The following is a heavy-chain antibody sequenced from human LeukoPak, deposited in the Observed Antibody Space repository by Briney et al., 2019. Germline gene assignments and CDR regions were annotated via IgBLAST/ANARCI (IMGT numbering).Heavy chain of an antibody. V-gene: IGHV6-1*01. CDR1: GDSVSSNSAA. D-gene: IGHD6-13*01. CDR2: TYYRSKWYN. J-gene: IGHJ6*02. CDR3: ARDLPTGIAVPESGMDV. Sequence: SQTLSLTCAISGDSVSSNSAAWNWIRQSPSRGLEWPGRTYYRSKWYNDYAVSVKSRITINPDTSKNQFSLQLNSVTPEDTAVYYCARDLPTGIAVPESGMDVWGQGTTVTVSS.